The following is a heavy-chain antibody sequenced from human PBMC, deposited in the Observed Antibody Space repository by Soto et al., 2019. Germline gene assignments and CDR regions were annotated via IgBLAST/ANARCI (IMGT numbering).Heavy chain of an antibody. D-gene: IGHD6-19*01. CDR3: ARDVAVISGWYVWFDP. CDR1: GGTFSSYA. J-gene: IGHJ5*02. Sequence: GASVKVSCKASGGTFSSYAISWVRQAPGQGLEWMGGIIPIFGTANYAQKFQGRVTITADESTSTAYMELRSLRSDDTAVYYCARDVAVISGWYVWFDPWGQGTLVTVSS. CDR2: IIPIFGTA. V-gene: IGHV1-69*13.